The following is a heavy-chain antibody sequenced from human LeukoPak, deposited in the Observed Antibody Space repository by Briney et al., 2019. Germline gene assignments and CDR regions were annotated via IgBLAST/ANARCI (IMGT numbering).Heavy chain of an antibody. V-gene: IGHV4-34*01. D-gene: IGHD6-13*01. Sequence: PSETLSLTCAVYGGSFSGYYWSWIRQPPGKGLEWIGEINHSGSTNYNPSLKSRVTISVDTSKNQFSLKLRSVTAADTAVYYCARGTAGAGIWGQGTMVTVSS. CDR3: ARGTAGAGI. CDR1: GGSFSGYY. CDR2: INHSGST. J-gene: IGHJ3*02.